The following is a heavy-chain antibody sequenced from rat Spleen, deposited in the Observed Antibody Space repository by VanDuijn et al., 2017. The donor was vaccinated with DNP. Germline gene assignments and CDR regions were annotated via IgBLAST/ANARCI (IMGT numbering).Heavy chain of an antibody. CDR1: GFTFSNYD. CDR2: INYDGSST. CDR3: ARPDY. Sequence: EVQLVESGGGLLQPGRSLKLSCAVSGFTFSNYDMAWVRQAPSRGLEWVATINYDGSSTYYRDSVKGRFTISRDNAKSTLYLQMDSLRSEDTATYYCARPDYWGQGVMVTVSS. J-gene: IGHJ2*01. V-gene: IGHV5-7*01.